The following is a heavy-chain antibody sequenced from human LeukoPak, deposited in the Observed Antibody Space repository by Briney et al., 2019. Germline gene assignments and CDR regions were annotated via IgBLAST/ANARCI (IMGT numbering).Heavy chain of an antibody. Sequence: SETLSLTCTVSGGSISSYYWSWLRQPPGKGLEWIGYIYYSGSTNYNPSLKSRVTISVDTSKNQFSLKLSSVTAADTAVYYCARVYCSSTSCYTYAFDIWGKGTMVTVSS. CDR2: IYYSGST. CDR1: GGSISSYY. CDR3: ARVYCSSTSCYTYAFDI. J-gene: IGHJ3*02. V-gene: IGHV4-59*01. D-gene: IGHD2-2*02.